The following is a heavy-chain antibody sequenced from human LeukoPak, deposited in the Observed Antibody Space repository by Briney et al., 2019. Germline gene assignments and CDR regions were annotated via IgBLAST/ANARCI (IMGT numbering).Heavy chain of an antibody. CDR3: AKDDPNDYKPWIY. D-gene: IGHD4-11*01. Sequence: GGSLRLSCAASGFTFSSYAMSWVRQAPGKGLEWVSLISGSGDRTYYADSVKGRFTISRDNYKNTLYLQVNSLRADDTAVYYCAKDDPNDYKPWIYWGQGTLVIVSS. J-gene: IGHJ4*02. CDR2: ISGSGDRT. CDR1: GFTFSSYA. V-gene: IGHV3-23*01.